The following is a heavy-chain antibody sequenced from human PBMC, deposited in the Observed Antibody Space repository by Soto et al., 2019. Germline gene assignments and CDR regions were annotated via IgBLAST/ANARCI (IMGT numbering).Heavy chain of an antibody. J-gene: IGHJ4*02. CDR1: GYIFTTYG. CDR2: ISAHNGNT. V-gene: IGHV1-18*01. D-gene: IGHD1-1*01. Sequence: QVHLVQSGAEVKKHGASVKVSCKGSGYIFTTYGITWVRQAPGQGLEWMGWISAHNGNTNYAQKLQGRVTVTRDTSTSTAYMELRNLRSDDTAVYYCARGRYGDYWGQGALVTVSS. CDR3: ARGRYGDY.